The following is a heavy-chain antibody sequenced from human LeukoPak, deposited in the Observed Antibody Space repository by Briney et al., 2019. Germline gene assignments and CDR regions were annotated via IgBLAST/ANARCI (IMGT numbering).Heavy chain of an antibody. CDR3: AKVGVAGNHFDY. D-gene: IGHD6-19*01. CDR2: ISGSGGGT. V-gene: IGHV3-23*01. CDR1: GFTFSSYA. J-gene: IGHJ4*02. Sequence: PGGSLRLSCAASGFTFSSYAMSWVRQAPGKGLEWVSAISGSGGGTYYADSVKGRFTISRDNSKNTLYLQMNSLRAEDTAVYYCAKVGVAGNHFDYWGQGTLVTVSS.